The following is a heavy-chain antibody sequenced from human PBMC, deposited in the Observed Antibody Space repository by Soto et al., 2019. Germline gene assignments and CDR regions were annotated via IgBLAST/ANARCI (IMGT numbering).Heavy chain of an antibody. Sequence: EVQLVESGGGLVQPGGSLRLSCAASGFTFSSYWMHWVRQAPGKGLVWVSRINSDGSSTSYADSVKGRFTISRDNAKNKLYLQRNSLRAEDTAVYYCARDFWGSSSCYYDTYYGMDVWGQGTTVTVSS. V-gene: IGHV3-74*01. CDR3: ARDFWGSSSCYYDTYYGMDV. D-gene: IGHD6-13*01. J-gene: IGHJ6*02. CDR1: GFTFSSYW. CDR2: INSDGSST.